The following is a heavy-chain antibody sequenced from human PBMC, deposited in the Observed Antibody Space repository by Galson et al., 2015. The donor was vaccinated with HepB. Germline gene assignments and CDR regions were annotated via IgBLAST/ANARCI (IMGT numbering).Heavy chain of an antibody. D-gene: IGHD6-19*01. V-gene: IGHV3-23*01. J-gene: IGHJ4*02. CDR2: ISDSGGST. Sequence: LRLSCAASGSTFSSYAMNWVRQAPGKGLEWVSCISDSGGSTHYADSVKGRFTISRDNSKNTLYLQMNSLRADDTAVYYCAKGRVAGILAYWGQGTLVTVSS. CDR1: GSTFSSYA. CDR3: AKGRVAGILAY.